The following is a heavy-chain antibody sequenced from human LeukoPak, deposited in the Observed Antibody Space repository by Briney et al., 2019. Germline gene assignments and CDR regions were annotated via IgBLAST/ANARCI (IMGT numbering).Heavy chain of an antibody. Sequence: PGGSLRLSCAASGFTFDDYGMGWVRQAPGKGLEWVSGINWNGGSTGYADSVKGRFTISRDNAKNSLYLQMNSLRAEDTALYYCARDPPIAAAGTEDYWGQGTLVTVSS. J-gene: IGHJ4*02. V-gene: IGHV3-20*04. CDR3: ARDPPIAAAGTEDY. CDR2: INWNGGST. CDR1: GFTFDDYG. D-gene: IGHD6-13*01.